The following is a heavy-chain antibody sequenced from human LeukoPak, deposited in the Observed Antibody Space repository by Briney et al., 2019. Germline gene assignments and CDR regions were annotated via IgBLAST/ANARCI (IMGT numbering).Heavy chain of an antibody. CDR1: GGTFSSYA. Sequence: SVKVSCKASGGTFSSYAISWVRQAPGQGLEWMGRIIPIFGIANYAQKFQGRVTITADKSTSTAYMELSSLRSEDTAVYYCARAVQQLVHIFDYWGQGTLVTVSS. D-gene: IGHD6-13*01. J-gene: IGHJ4*02. V-gene: IGHV1-69*04. CDR2: IIPIFGIA. CDR3: ARAVQQLVHIFDY.